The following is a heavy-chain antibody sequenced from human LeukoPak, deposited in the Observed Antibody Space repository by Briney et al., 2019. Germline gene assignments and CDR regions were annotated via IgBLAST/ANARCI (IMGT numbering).Heavy chain of an antibody. D-gene: IGHD2-21*02. CDR1: GFTFSDYY. CDR2: ISSSGSTI. CDR3: ARDWSAGRTYCGGDCYPDY. V-gene: IGHV3-11*04. J-gene: IGHJ4*02. Sequence: PGGSLRLSCAASGFTFSDYYMSWIRQAPGKGLEWVAYISSSGSTIYYADSVKGRFTISRDNAKNSLYLQMNSLRAEDTAVYYCARDWSAGRTYCGGDCYPDYWGQGTLVTVSS.